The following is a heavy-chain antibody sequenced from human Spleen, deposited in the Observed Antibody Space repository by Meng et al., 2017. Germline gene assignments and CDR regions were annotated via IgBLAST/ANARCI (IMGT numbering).Heavy chain of an antibody. D-gene: IGHD3-10*01. Sequence: SVKVSCKASGGTFGNYAIAWVRQAPGQGLEWMGGIIPLFGTTNKAQKFQGRVTIKTDESTSTVYMQLNSLRSEDTAVYYCARGPNSKDFRGLFDVWCDHWGQGMMVTVSS. CDR1: GGTFGNYA. CDR3: ARGPNSKDFRGLFDVWCDH. V-gene: IGHV1-69*05. J-gene: IGHJ5*02. CDR2: IIPLFGTT.